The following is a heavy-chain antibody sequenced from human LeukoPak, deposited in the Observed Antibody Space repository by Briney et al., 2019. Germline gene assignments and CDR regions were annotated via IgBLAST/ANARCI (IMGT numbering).Heavy chain of an antibody. CDR3: ARGGRYYGSGTYWNY. CDR2: IYGSGST. Sequence: SETLSLTCIVSGSSISGYYWSWIRQPPGKGLEWVAYIYGSGSTNYNPSLKSRVTISVDASKNQFSLKLNNMSAADTALYYCARGGRYYGSGTYWNYWGQGTLVTVSS. J-gene: IGHJ4*02. D-gene: IGHD3-10*01. V-gene: IGHV4-59*01. CDR1: GSSISGYY.